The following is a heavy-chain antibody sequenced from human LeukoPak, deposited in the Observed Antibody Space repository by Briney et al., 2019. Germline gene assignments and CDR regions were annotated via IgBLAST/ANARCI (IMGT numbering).Heavy chain of an antibody. J-gene: IGHJ4*02. Sequence: GGSLRLSCAASGFTFSSYAMSWVRQAPGRGLEWVSAISGSGGSTYYADSVKGRFTISRDNSKNTLYLQVNSLRAEDTAVYYCAKDPPRIAVAGTEGDYWGQGTLVTVSS. D-gene: IGHD6-19*01. CDR3: AKDPPRIAVAGTEGDY. CDR1: GFTFSSYA. V-gene: IGHV3-23*01. CDR2: ISGSGGST.